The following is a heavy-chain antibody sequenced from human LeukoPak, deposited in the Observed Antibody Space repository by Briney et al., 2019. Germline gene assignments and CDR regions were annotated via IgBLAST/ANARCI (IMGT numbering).Heavy chain of an antibody. V-gene: IGHV1-24*01. CDR3: ATTGYYGMDV. Sequence: ASVKVSCKASGYTFTSYGISWVRQAPGQGLEWMGGFDPEDGETIYAQKFQGRVTMTEDTSTDTAYMELSSLRSEDTAVYYCATTGYYGMDVWGQGTTVTVSS. J-gene: IGHJ6*02. CDR2: FDPEDGET. D-gene: IGHD1-14*01. CDR1: GYTFTSYG.